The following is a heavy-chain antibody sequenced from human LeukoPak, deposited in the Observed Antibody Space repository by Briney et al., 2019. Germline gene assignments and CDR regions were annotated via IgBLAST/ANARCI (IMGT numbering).Heavy chain of an antibody. CDR3: ARTNLDCKNGVCYDY. D-gene: IGHD2-8*01. V-gene: IGHV1-18*04. CDR1: GYTFTGYS. Sequence: ASVKVSCKASGYTFTGYSMHWVRQAPGQGLEWMGWISVYNHNTNYAQKFQGRVTVTTDTSTRTAYMELRSLRSDDTAVYYCARTNLDCKNGVCYDYWGQGTLVTVSS. CDR2: ISVYNHNT. J-gene: IGHJ4*02.